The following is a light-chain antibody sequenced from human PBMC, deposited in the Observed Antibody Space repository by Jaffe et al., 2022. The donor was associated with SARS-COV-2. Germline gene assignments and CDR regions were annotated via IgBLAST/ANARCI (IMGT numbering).Light chain of an antibody. CDR2: AAS. V-gene: IGKV1-9*01. Sequence: DIQLTQSPSFLSASVGDRVIITCRASQDIYSFLAWYQQKPGKAPKVLIYAASTLQSGVPSRFSGGGSGTEFTLTISNLQPEDFATYYCQQLKIYPLTFGGGTKVEIK. CDR3: QQLKIYPLT. CDR1: QDIYSF. J-gene: IGKJ4*01.